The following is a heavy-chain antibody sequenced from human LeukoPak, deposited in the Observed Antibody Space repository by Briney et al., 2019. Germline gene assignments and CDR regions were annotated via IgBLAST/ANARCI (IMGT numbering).Heavy chain of an antibody. Sequence: PSETLSLTCTVSGYSISSGYYWGWIWQPPGKGLEWIGSIYHSGSTYYNPSLKSRVTMSVDTSKNQFSLKLSSVTAADTAVYYCARRGNDYVWGSYRGSLGFWGQGALVTVSS. CDR2: IYHSGST. V-gene: IGHV4-38-2*02. CDR3: ARRGNDYVWGSYRGSLGF. CDR1: GYSISSGYY. D-gene: IGHD3-16*02. J-gene: IGHJ4*02.